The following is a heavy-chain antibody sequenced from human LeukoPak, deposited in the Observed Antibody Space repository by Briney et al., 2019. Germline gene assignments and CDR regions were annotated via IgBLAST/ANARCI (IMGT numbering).Heavy chain of an antibody. D-gene: IGHD2-21*01. CDR2: ISYDGSNK. CDR3: ARSMEVMATRVKGYYFDY. CDR1: GFTFSSYA. J-gene: IGHJ4*02. Sequence: QPGGSLRLSCAASGFTFSSYAMHWVRQAPGKGLEWVAVISYDGSNKYYADSVKGRFTISRDNSKNTLYLQMNSLRAEDTAVYYCARSMEVMATRVKGYYFDYWGQGTLVTVSS. V-gene: IGHV3-30-3*01.